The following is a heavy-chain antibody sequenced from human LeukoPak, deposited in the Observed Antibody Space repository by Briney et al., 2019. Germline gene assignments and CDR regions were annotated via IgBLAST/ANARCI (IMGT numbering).Heavy chain of an antibody. D-gene: IGHD3-16*01. CDR3: ARPAVTLMIPFEF. V-gene: IGHV4-59*01. CDR2: ISGSGST. J-gene: IGHJ4*02. CDR1: GGSMRNYY. Sequence: SETLSLTCTVSGGSMRNYYWSWIRQPPGKGLEWIGYISGSGSTDYNPSPKSRVTISIDTSKNQFSLRLSSVTAADTAVYYCARPAVTLMIPFEFWGQGTLVTASS.